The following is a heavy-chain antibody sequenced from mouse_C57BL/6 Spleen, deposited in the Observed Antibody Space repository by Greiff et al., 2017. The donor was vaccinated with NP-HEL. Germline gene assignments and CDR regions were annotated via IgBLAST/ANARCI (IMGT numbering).Heavy chain of an antibody. CDR2: IWWDDDK. J-gene: IGHJ4*01. Sequence: QVTLKESGPGILQPSQTLSLTCSFSGFSLSTFGMGVGWIRQPSGKGLEWLAHIWWDDDKYYNPALKSRLTISKDTSKNQVFLKIANVDTADTATYYCARFSHYYGSSYDAMDYWGQGTSVTVSS. D-gene: IGHD1-1*01. V-gene: IGHV8-8*01. CDR1: GFSLSTFGMG. CDR3: ARFSHYYGSSYDAMDY.